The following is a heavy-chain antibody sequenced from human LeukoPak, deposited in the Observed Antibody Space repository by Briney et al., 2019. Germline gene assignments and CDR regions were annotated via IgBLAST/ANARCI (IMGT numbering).Heavy chain of an antibody. V-gene: IGHV3-23*01. D-gene: IGHD3-16*01. J-gene: IGHJ5*02. Sequence: GGSLRLSCAASGFTFSSYAMSWVRQAPGKGLEWVSAISGSGGSTYYADSVKGRFTISRDNSKNTLYLQMSSLRVEDTAVYYCARVVIGGWFDPWGQGTLVTVSS. CDR2: ISGSGGST. CDR3: ARVVIGGWFDP. CDR1: GFTFSSYA.